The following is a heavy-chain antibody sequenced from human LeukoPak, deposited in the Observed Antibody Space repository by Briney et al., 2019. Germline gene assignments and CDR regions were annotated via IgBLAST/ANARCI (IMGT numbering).Heavy chain of an antibody. D-gene: IGHD2-2*01. J-gene: IGHJ4*02. CDR2: INHSGST. V-gene: IGHV4-34*01. CDR3: ARGYYCSSTSCYDY. Sequence: PSETLSLTCAVYGRSFSGYYWSWIRQPPGKGLEWVGEINHSGSTNYNPSLKSRVTISVDTSKNQFSLKLSSVTAADTAVYYCARGYYCSSTSCYDYWGQGTLVTVSS. CDR1: GRSFSGYY.